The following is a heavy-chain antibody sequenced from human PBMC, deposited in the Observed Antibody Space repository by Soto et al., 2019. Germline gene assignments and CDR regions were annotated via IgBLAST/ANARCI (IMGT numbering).Heavy chain of an antibody. CDR3: VSTVLERRGNYYYYYGMDV. V-gene: IGHV1-69*13. CDR2: IIPIFGTA. D-gene: IGHD1-1*01. Sequence: ASVKVSCKASGGTFSSYAISWVRQAPGQGLEWMGGIIPIFGTANYAQKFQGRVTITADESTSTAYMELSSLRSEDTAVYYCVSTVLERRGNYYYYYGMDVWGQGTTVTVSS. J-gene: IGHJ6*02. CDR1: GGTFSSYA.